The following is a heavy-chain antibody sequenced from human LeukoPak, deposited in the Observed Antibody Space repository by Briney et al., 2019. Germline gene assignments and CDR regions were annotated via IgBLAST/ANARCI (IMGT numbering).Heavy chain of an antibody. D-gene: IGHD1-20*01. Sequence: PGGSLRLSCAASGFTFSSYSMNWVRQAPGKGLEWVSSISSSSRYIYYADSVKGRFTISRDNAKTSPYLQKNSLRAEETAVYYCEREWIRYKWNDANYYCYMGVWGNGTTVTVSS. V-gene: IGHV3-21*01. J-gene: IGHJ6*03. CDR1: GFTFSSYS. CDR3: EREWIRYKWNDANYYCYMGV. CDR2: ISSSSRYI.